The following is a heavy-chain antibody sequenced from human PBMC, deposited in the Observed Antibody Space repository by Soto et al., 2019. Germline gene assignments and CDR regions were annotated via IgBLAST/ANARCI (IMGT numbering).Heavy chain of an antibody. CDR2: IYYSGST. CDR1: GGSISSGDYY. Sequence: SETLSLTCTVSGGSISSGDYYWSWIRQPPGKGLEWIGYIYYSGSTYYNPSLKSRVTISVDTSKNQFSLKLSSVTAADTAVYYCARETTVVTDYYFDYWGQGTLVTVSS. CDR3: ARETTVVTDYYFDY. V-gene: IGHV4-30-4*01. D-gene: IGHD4-17*01. J-gene: IGHJ4*02.